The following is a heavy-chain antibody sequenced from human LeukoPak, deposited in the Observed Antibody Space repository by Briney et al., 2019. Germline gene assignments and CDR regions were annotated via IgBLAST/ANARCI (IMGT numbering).Heavy chain of an antibody. V-gene: IGHV3-11*01. D-gene: IGHD6-13*01. CDR2: ISSSGSTI. CDR1: GFTFSDYY. J-gene: IGHJ4*02. CDR3: AREKRRGSSSWYPLDY. Sequence: PGGFLRLSCAASGFTFSDYYMSWIRQAPGKGLGWVSYISSSGSTIYYADSVKGRFTISRDNAKNSLYLQMNSLRAEDTAVYYCAREKRRGSSSWYPLDYWGQGTLVTVSS.